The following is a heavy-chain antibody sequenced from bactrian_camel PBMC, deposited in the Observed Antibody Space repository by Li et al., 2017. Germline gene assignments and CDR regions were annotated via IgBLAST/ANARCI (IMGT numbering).Heavy chain of an antibody. CDR2: INTGGPST. CDR1: GYTYSVYC. V-gene: IGHV3S28*01. D-gene: IGHD1*01. J-gene: IGHJ4*01. Sequence: QLVESGGGSVQHGGSLRLSCAASGYTYSVYCMGWFRQAPGKEREGVAVINTGGPSTYYTDSVKGRFTISQDNAKNTLYLQMNNLQPEDTAMYYCAARTLSPWNRRCIDEGIYLDWGQGTQVTVS. CDR3: AARTLSPWNRRCIDEGIYLD.